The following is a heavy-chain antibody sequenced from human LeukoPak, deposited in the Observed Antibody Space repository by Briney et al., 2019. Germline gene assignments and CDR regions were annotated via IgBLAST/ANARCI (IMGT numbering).Heavy chain of an antibody. CDR3: ASFIYGSEPFDY. D-gene: IGHD3-10*01. Sequence: PGGSLRLSCAASGFTFSSYAMSWVRQAPGKGLEWVPAISGSGGSTYYADSVKGRFTISRDNSKNTLYLQMNSLRAEDTAVYYCASFIYGSEPFDYWGQGTLVTVSS. V-gene: IGHV3-23*01. J-gene: IGHJ4*02. CDR1: GFTFSSYA. CDR2: ISGSGGST.